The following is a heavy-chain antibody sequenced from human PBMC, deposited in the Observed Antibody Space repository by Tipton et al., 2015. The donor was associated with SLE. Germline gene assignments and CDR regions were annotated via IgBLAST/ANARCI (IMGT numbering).Heavy chain of an antibody. Sequence: SLRLSCAASGFTFSNAWMSWVRQAPGKGLEWVGRIKSKTDGGTTDYAAPVKGRFTISRDDSKNTLYLQMNSLKTEDTAVYYCTTDPHYDSGDYFDYWGQGTLVTVSS. CDR1: GFTFSNAW. J-gene: IGHJ4*02. D-gene: IGHD3-22*01. CDR2: IKSKTDGGTT. V-gene: IGHV3-15*01. CDR3: TTDPHYDSGDYFDY.